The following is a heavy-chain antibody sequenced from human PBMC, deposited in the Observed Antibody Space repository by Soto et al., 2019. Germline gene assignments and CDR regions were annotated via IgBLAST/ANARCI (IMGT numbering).Heavy chain of an antibody. J-gene: IGHJ6*02. Sequence: GGSLRLSCAASGFTFSSYSMNWVRQAPGKGLEWVSSISSSSSYIYYADSVKGRFTISRDNAKNSLYPQMNSLRAEDTAVYYCARDTPYSSSWYRYYYGMDVWGQGTTVTVSS. V-gene: IGHV3-21*01. D-gene: IGHD6-13*01. CDR1: GFTFSSYS. CDR3: ARDTPYSSSWYRYYYGMDV. CDR2: ISSSSSYI.